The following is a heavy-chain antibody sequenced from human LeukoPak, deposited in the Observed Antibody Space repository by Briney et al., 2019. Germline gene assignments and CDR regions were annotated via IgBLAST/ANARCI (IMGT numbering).Heavy chain of an antibody. CDR1: GGSINNYY. D-gene: IGHD3-10*01. CDR2: IYTSGST. V-gene: IGHV4-4*07. J-gene: IGHJ4*02. CDR3: ARNFGSGNYFDY. Sequence: SSETLSLTCTVSGGSINNYYWSWIRQPAGKGLEWIGRIYTSGSTDYSPSLKSRVTMSLDTSKNQLSLRLNSVTAADTAVYYCARNFGSGNYFDYWGQGTLVTVSS.